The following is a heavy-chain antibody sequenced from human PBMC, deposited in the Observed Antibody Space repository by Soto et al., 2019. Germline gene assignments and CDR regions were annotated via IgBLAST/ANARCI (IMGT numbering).Heavy chain of an antibody. CDR1: GYTFANYA. Sequence: ASVKVSCKASGYTFANYAVRWVRQAPGQGLEWLGWINGGNGDTGYSHKFQGRVTITTDTSANTAYMELGSLRSEDTAVYYCASDTCSGASCYYRFDYWGQGTLVTVSS. V-gene: IGHV1-3*01. CDR3: ASDTCSGASCYYRFDY. D-gene: IGHD2-15*01. CDR2: INGGNGDT. J-gene: IGHJ4*02.